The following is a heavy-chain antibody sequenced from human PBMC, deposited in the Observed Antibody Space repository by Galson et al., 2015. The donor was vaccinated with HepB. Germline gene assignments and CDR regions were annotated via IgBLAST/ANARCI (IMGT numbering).Heavy chain of an antibody. J-gene: IGHJ5*02. D-gene: IGHD2-21*01. V-gene: IGHV1-2*02. Sequence: SVKVSCKASGYTFTGYYMHWVRQAPGQGLEWMGWINPNSGGTNYAQKFQGRVTMTRDTSISTAYMELSRLRSDDTAVYYCARDLMDSGIVVGNFGRFDPWGQGTLVTVSS. CDR3: ARDLMDSGIVVGNFGRFDP. CDR2: INPNSGGT. CDR1: GYTFTGYY.